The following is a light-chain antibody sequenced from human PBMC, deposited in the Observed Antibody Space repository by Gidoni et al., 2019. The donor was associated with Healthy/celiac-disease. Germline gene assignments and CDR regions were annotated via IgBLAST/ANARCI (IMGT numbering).Light chain of an antibody. Sequence: QSVLTQPPSVSGAPGQRVTISCTGSSSNIGAGYDVHWYQQLPGTAPKLLIYGNSKRPSGVPDRFSGLQAEDEADYYCQSYDSSLSGSRVFGGGTKLTVL. V-gene: IGLV1-40*01. CDR2: GNS. CDR3: QSYDSSLSGSRV. CDR1: SSNIGAGYD. J-gene: IGLJ3*02.